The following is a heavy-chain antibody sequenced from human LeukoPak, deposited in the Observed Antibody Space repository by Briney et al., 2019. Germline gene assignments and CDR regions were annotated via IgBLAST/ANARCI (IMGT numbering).Heavy chain of an antibody. CDR2: INAGNGNT. V-gene: IGHV1-3*01. J-gene: IGHJ5*02. D-gene: IGHD3-22*01. CDR1: GYTFTSYG. CDR3: ARGLAMIVAWFDP. Sequence: ASVKVSCKASGYTFTSYGISWVRQAPGQRLEWMGWINAGNGNTKYSQKFQGRVTITRDTSASTAYMELSSLRSEDTAVYYCARGLAMIVAWFDPWGQGTLVTVSS.